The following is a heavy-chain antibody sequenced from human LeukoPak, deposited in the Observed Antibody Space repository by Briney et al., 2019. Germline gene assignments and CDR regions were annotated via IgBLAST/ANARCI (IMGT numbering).Heavy chain of an antibody. J-gene: IGHJ6*02. CDR3: AKGITGNSYYYYGMDV. Sequence: GGSLRLSCAASGFIFSSYAMSWVRQAPGKGLEWVSAISGSGGSTYYADSVKGRFTISRDNSKNTLYLQMNSLRAEDTAVYYCAKGITGNSYYYYGMDVWGQGTTVTVSS. CDR2: ISGSGGST. D-gene: IGHD1-20*01. V-gene: IGHV3-23*01. CDR1: GFIFSSYA.